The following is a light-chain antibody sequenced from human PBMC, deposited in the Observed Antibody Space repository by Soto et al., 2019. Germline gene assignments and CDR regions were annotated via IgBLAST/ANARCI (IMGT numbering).Light chain of an antibody. CDR2: YND. CDR3: ATGDDGLPAWV. CDR1: NSNIGSNA. Sequence: QSVLTQSPSVSGAPRQSVNISCSGNNSNIGSNAVHWYQQLPGKAPKLLMYYNDMLPSGVSDRFSGSKSGTSASLAISGLQSEEGGDYYCATGDDGLPAWVFGGGTKPPVL. J-gene: IGLJ3*02. V-gene: IGLV1-36*01.